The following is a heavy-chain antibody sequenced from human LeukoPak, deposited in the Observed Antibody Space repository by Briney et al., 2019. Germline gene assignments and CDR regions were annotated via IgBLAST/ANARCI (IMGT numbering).Heavy chain of an antibody. CDR2: ISPTSDIV. D-gene: IGHD6-19*01. Sequence: GGSLRLSCAASGFTFSAYSMTWVRQAPGKGLEWVSFISPTSDIVFYAASVKGRFTISRDNAKNSLYLQMNSLRDEDTAVYYCAGVRSGWYDDYWGQGTLVTVSS. V-gene: IGHV3-48*02. J-gene: IGHJ4*02. CDR1: GFTFSAYS. CDR3: AGVRSGWYDDY.